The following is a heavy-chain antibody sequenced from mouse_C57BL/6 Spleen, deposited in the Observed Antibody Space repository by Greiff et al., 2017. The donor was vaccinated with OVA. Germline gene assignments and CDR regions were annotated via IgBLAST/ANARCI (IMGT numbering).Heavy chain of an antibody. Sequence: QVQLQQSGAELVRPGASVKLSCKASGYTFTDYYINWVKQRPGQGLEWIARIYPGSGNTYYNEKFKGKATLTAEKSSSTAYMQLSSLTSEDSAVYFCAREGDYDEDYYAMDYWGQGTSVTVSS. CDR3: AREGDYDEDYYAMDY. CDR2: IYPGSGNT. D-gene: IGHD2-4*01. J-gene: IGHJ4*01. V-gene: IGHV1-76*01. CDR1: GYTFTDYY.